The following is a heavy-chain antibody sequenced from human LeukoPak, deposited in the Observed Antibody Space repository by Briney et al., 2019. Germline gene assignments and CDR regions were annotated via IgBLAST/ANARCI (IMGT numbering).Heavy chain of an antibody. CDR1: GFTFSNYD. D-gene: IGHD5-12*01. CDR2: IRYDESNK. J-gene: IGHJ3*02. CDR3: AKAADYAFDI. Sequence: GGSLRLSCAASGFTFSNYDVHWVRQAPGKGPEWVAFIRYDESNKYHADSVKGRFTISRDNSKNTLYLQMNSLRAEDTAVYYCAKAADYAFDIWGQGTMVTVSS. V-gene: IGHV3-30*02.